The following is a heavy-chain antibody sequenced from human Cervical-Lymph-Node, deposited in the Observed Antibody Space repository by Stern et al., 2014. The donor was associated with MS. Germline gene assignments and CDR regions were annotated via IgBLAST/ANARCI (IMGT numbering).Heavy chain of an antibody. D-gene: IGHD1-26*01. CDR1: GFTFSDYY. Sequence: EMQLVESGGGLVQPGGSLRLSCAASGFTFSDYYMDWVRQAPGKGLERVGRIRTKAQSYSTDYAASVKGRFTISRDDSKDSLYLQMNSLKTEDTALYYCARDLSWSYEYWGQGTPVSVSS. CDR2: IRTKAQSYST. V-gene: IGHV3-72*01. CDR3: ARDLSWSYEY. J-gene: IGHJ4*02.